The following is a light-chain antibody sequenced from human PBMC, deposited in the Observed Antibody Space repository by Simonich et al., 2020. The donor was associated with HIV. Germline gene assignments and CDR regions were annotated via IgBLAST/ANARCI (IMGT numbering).Light chain of an antibody. V-gene: IGLV2-14*01. J-gene: IGLJ3*02. CDR1: SSDVGGYKY. CDR3: NSYTSSSPWV. CDR2: DVN. Sequence: QSALTQPASVSGSPGQSITISCTGTSSDVGGYKYVSWYQQNPGKAPKLMIYDVNKRPSGVSNRFAGSKAGNTASLTISGLQAEDEADYYGNSYTSSSPWVFGGGTKLTVL.